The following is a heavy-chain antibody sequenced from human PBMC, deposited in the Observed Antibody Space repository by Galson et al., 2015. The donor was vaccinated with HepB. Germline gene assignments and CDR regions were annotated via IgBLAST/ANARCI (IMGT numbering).Heavy chain of an antibody. Sequence: SVKVSCKASGFTFTSSAVQWVRQARGQRLEWIGWIVVGSGNTNYAQKFQERVTITGDMSTSTAYMELSSLRSEDTAVYYCAASIAWVLEWYYMDVWGKGTTVTVSS. CDR1: GFTFTSSA. CDR2: IVVGSGNT. J-gene: IGHJ6*03. V-gene: IGHV1-58*01. D-gene: IGHD3-3*01. CDR3: AASIAWVLEWYYMDV.